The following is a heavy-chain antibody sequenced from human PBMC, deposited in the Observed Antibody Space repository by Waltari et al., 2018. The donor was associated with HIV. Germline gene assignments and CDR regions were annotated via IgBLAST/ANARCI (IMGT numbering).Heavy chain of an antibody. CDR3: VKERGPFNGFDI. CDR1: GFTFSGYG. J-gene: IGHJ3*02. Sequence: QVYLMESGGGVVQPGGSLKLSCAASGFTFSGYGMHWVRQAPGKGVEWVAVIWSDGYNKFYADSVRCRFTFSRDNSKYTLSLQMNSLRAEDTALYYCVKERGPFNGFDIWGQGTMVTVSS. D-gene: IGHD3-16*01. V-gene: IGHV3-33*06. CDR2: IWSDGYNK.